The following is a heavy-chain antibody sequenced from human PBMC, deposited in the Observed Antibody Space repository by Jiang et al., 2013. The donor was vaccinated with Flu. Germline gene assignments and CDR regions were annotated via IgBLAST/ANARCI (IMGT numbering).Heavy chain of an antibody. V-gene: IGHV1-3*01. CDR2: INAGSGNT. Sequence: INAGSGNTRYSQKFQGRVTITRDTSASTSYMELSSLRSEDTAVYYCARGWIAGWFDYWGQGTLLTVSS. J-gene: IGHJ5*01. D-gene: IGHD6-13*01. CDR3: ARGWIAGWFDY.